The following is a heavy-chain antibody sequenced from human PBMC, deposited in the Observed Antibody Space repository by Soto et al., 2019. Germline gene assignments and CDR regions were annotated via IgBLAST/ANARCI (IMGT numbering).Heavy chain of an antibody. CDR2: IVPNVGTV. J-gene: IGHJ4*02. V-gene: IGHV1-69*06. Sequence: QVQLVQSGAEVKKPGSSVKVSCKSSGGTFSSFINYPINWVRQAPGQGLEWMGGIVPNVGTVNYAQKFRGKVTITADKSTGTAYMELSSLRSEDTALYYCARRDTSGFLRYFDNWGQGALFTVSS. CDR3: ARRDTSGFLRYFDN. D-gene: IGHD3-3*01. CDR1: GGTFSSFINYP.